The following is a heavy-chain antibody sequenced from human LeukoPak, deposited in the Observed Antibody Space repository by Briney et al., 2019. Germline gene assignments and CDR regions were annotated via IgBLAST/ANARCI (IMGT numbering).Heavy chain of an antibody. CDR2: IYYSGST. V-gene: IGHV4-39*01. D-gene: IGHD2/OR15-2a*01. Sequence: PSETLSLTRTVSAGSISSSSYYWGCSREPPGKGLEWIGSIYYSGSTYYNPSLKSRVTISVDTSKNQCSLKLSSVTAADTAVYYCAIRKTPFLSNDAIVMWGHGTMVTVSS. CDR1: AGSISSSSYY. J-gene: IGHJ3*02. CDR3: AIRKTPFLSNDAIVM.